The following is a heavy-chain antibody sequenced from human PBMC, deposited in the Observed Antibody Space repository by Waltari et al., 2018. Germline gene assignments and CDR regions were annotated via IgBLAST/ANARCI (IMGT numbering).Heavy chain of an antibody. CDR3: ARARRYGDYLDAFDI. D-gene: IGHD4-17*01. V-gene: IGHV3-53*01. CDR1: GFTASSNY. Sequence: EVQLVESGGGLIQPGGSLRLSCAASGFTASSNYMSWVRQSPGKGRGAVRVIQRGGSTYYAESVKGRLTSSRDNSKNTQYLQRNSLGAEDTAVYYGARARRYGDYLDAFDIWGQGTMVTVSS. CDR2: IQRGGST. J-gene: IGHJ3*02.